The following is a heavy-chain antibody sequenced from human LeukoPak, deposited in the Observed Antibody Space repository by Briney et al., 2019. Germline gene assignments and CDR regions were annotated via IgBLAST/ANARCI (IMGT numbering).Heavy chain of an antibody. CDR3: ASGVSYFDS. D-gene: IGHD3-16*01. V-gene: IGHV4-59*01. CDR2: IYHIGST. Sequence: SETLSLTCTVSGDSISSYYWSWIRQPPGKGLEWIGYIYHIGSTNYNPSPKSRATMSVDTSKNQFSLKLSSVTAADTAVYFCASGVSYFDSWGQGTLVTISS. CDR1: GDSISSYY. J-gene: IGHJ4*02.